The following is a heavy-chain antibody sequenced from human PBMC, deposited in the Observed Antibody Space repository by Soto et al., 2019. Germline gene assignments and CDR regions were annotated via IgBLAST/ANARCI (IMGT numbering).Heavy chain of an antibody. J-gene: IGHJ3*02. D-gene: IGHD3-10*01. Sequence: QVQLEQSGAEVKKPGSSVKVSCKASGGTLSDHVVAWLRQAPGQGLEWMGGTIPVFNTAKYAQKFQGRVTVTADKFTNIAYMELSSLRSEDTSFYFCARVVYGSGNYYTGPSAFDIWGQGTMVIVSS. V-gene: IGHV1-69*06. CDR2: TIPVFNTA. CDR3: ARVVYGSGNYYTGPSAFDI. CDR1: GGTLSDHV.